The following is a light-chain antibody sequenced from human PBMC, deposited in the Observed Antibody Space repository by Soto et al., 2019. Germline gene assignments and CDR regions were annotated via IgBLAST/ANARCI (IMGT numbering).Light chain of an antibody. CDR3: QQYANLQIT. CDR2: DAS. V-gene: IGKV1-33*01. CDR1: QDINNF. J-gene: IGKJ5*01. Sequence: DIQMTQSPSSLSASVGDRVTITCQANQDINNFLNWYQHKPWKAPKLLIYDASNLKSGVPLRFSGSGSVTDFTFPIPSLQHEAIATYYSQQYANLQITFGQGKRLDI.